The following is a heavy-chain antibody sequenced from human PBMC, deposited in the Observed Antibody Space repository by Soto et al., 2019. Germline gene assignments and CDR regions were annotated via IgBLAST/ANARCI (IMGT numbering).Heavy chain of an antibody. CDR3: ARDMTQPPID. CDR1: GFTFGSYG. CDR2: IWYDGSNK. D-gene: IGHD3-16*01. Sequence: GGSLRLSCGASGFTFGSYGVHWVRQAPGKGLEWVAVIWYDGSNKYYADSVKGRFTISRDNSKNTLYLQMNSLRAEDTAVYYCARDMTQPPIDWGQGTLVTVSS. V-gene: IGHV3-33*01. J-gene: IGHJ4*02.